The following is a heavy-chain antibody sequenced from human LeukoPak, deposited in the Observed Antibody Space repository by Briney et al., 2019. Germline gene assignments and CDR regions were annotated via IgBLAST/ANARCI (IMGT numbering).Heavy chain of an antibody. CDR2: IIPLLGTT. Sequence: SVMVSCKASGGTVSDYSISWARQAPGQGLEWMGRIIPLLGTTHCAQNFQGRFTMTADKSTTSVYMELSSLRSEDTAVYYCVRSGYDYDWFDPWGQGTLVTVSS. CDR3: VRSGYDYDWFDP. J-gene: IGHJ5*02. D-gene: IGHD5-12*01. CDR1: GGTVSDYS. V-gene: IGHV1-69*08.